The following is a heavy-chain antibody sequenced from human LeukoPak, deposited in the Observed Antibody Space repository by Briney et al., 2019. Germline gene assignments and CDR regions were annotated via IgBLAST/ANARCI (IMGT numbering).Heavy chain of an antibody. CDR3: ARVTLPPSSGSYYNVPIPYYYGMDV. D-gene: IGHD3-10*01. CDR1: GYTFTSYG. CDR2: ISAYNGNT. V-gene: IGHV1-18*01. J-gene: IGHJ6*02. Sequence: ASVKVSCKASGYTFTSYGISWVRQAPGQGLEWMGWISAYNGNTDYAQKLQGRVTMTTDTSTSTAYMELSSLRSEDTAVYYCARVTLPPSSGSYYNVPIPYYYGMDVWGQGTTVTVSS.